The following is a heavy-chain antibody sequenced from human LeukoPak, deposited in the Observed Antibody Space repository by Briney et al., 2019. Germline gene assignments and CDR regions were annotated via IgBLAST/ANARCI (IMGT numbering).Heavy chain of an antibody. J-gene: IGHJ4*02. D-gene: IGHD6-13*01. Sequence: GGSLRLSCAASGFTFNTYGMHWVRQAPGKGLEWIAVVWSDGSNRLYADSVEGRFTISRDNSKNTLYLQMNSLRAEDTAVYYCAKAGWAAAGYYFDYWGQGTLVTVSS. CDR1: GFTFNTYG. CDR2: VWSDGSNR. V-gene: IGHV3-30*02. CDR3: AKAGWAAAGYYFDY.